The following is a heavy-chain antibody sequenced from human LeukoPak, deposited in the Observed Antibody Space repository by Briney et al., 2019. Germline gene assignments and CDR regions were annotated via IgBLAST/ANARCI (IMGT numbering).Heavy chain of an antibody. CDR2: MNPNSGST. V-gene: IGHV1-8*01. CDR1: GYTFTNYD. J-gene: IGHJ5*02. Sequence: ASVKVSCKASGYTFTNYDFNWMRQATGQGLEWMGWMNPNSGSTGYAQKFQGRVTMTRDTSISTAYMELSSLTSEDTAVYYCAREDSSSWYGGRFDPWGQGTLVTVSS. D-gene: IGHD6-13*01. CDR3: AREDSSSWYGGRFDP.